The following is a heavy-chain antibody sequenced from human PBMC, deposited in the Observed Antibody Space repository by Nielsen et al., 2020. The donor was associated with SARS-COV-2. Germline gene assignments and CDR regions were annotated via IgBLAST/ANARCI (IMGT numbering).Heavy chain of an antibody. J-gene: IGHJ5*02. CDR2: IYPGDSDT. V-gene: IGHV5-51*01. CDR1: GYKFTDNW. D-gene: IGHD1-1*01. Sequence: GESLKISCQASGYKFTDNWIGWVRQMPGKGLEWVGIIYPGDSDTRYSPSFQGQVTMSVDTSTDTAYLEWRSLKASDTATYYCARYNDWFDPWGQGTLVTVTS. CDR3: ARYNDWFDP.